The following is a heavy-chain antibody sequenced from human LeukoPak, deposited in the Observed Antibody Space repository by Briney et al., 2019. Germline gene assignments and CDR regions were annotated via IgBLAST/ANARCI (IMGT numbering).Heavy chain of an antibody. J-gene: IGHJ5*02. D-gene: IGHD2-8*02. CDR1: GGTFSSYT. CDR3: ARDKPLLGGVSDADWFDP. V-gene: IGHV1-69*04. CDR2: IIPILGIA. Sequence: SVKVSCKASGGTFSSYTISWVRQAPGQGLEWMGRIIPILGIANYAQKFQGRVTITADKSTSTAYMELSSLRSEDTAVYYCARDKPLLGGVSDADWFDPWGQGTLVTVSS.